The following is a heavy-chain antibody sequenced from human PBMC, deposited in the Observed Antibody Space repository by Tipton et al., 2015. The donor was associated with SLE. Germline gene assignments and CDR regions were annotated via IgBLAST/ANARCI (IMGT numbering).Heavy chain of an antibody. CDR3: AISEGEWLLLSWFDP. V-gene: IGHV4-39*01. CDR1: GGSISSYY. J-gene: IGHJ5*02. CDR2: IYYSGST. D-gene: IGHD3-3*01. Sequence: TLSLTCTVSGGSISSYYWGWIRQPPGKGLEWIGSIYYSGSTYYNPSLKSRVTISVDTSKNQFSLKLSSVTAADTAAYYCAISEGEWLLLSWFDPWGQGTLVTVSS.